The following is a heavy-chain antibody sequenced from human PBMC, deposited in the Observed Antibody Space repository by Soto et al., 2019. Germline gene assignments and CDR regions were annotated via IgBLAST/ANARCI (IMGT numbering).Heavy chain of an antibody. D-gene: IGHD3-16*01. CDR3: ARGLMITPFDY. J-gene: IGHJ4*02. CDR2: ISSSSYI. Sequence: PGGSLRLSCAASGFTFSSYSMNWVRQAPGKGLEWVSSISSSSYIYYADSVKGRFTISRDNAKNSLYLQMNSLRAEDTAVYYCARGLMITPFDYWGQGTLVTVSS. CDR1: GFTFSSYS. V-gene: IGHV3-21*01.